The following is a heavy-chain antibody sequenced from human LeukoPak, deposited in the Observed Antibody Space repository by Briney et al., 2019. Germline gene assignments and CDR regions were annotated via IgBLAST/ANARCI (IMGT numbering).Heavy chain of an antibody. CDR3: ARHKGGYTVYHFDY. V-gene: IGHV4-4*07. CDR2: IYSSGST. CDR1: GESITYYY. D-gene: IGHD5-12*01. Sequence: PSETLSLTCTVSGESITYYYWSWIRQPAGKGLEWIGRIYSSGSTNYNPSLKSRVTMSLHTSKKQFSLKLTSVTAADTAVYHCARHKGGYTVYHFDYWGQGTLVTVSS. J-gene: IGHJ4*02.